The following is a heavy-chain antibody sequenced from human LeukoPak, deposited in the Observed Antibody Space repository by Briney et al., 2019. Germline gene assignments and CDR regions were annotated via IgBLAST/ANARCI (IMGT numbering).Heavy chain of an antibody. Sequence: ASVKVSCKASGYTFTEFFMHWVRQPPGQGLEWMGIIRPSGGSTNSAQKFQGRVTMTSDTSTSTVYMVLSSLTSADTAVYYCARAESSNWYAGIDYWGQGTLVTVSS. CDR2: IRPSGGST. D-gene: IGHD6-13*01. CDR1: GYTFTEFF. V-gene: IGHV1-46*01. CDR3: ARAESSNWYAGIDY. J-gene: IGHJ4*02.